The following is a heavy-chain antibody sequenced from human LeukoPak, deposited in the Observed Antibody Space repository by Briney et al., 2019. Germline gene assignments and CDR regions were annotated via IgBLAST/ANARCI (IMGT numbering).Heavy chain of an antibody. V-gene: IGHV3-9*01. CDR1: GFTFDDYA. D-gene: IGHD5-12*01. Sequence: GGSLRLSCAASGFTFDDYAMHWVRQAPGKGLEWVSGISWNSGSIGYADSVKGRFTISRDNAKNSLYLQMNSLRAEDTALYYCAKDFSGYDISGFDYWGQGTLVTVSS. CDR3: AKDFSGYDISGFDY. J-gene: IGHJ4*02. CDR2: ISWNSGSI.